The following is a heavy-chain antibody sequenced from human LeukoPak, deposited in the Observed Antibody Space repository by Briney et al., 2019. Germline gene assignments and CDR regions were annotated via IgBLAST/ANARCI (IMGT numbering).Heavy chain of an antibody. CDR1: GGSISSGGYY. Sequence: SETLSLTCTVSGGSISSGGYYWSWIRQHPGKGLEWIGYIYYSGSTYYNPSLKSRVTISVDTSKNQFSLKLSSVTAADTAVYYCARDQASRIPSDRGETARYYYGMDVWGQGTTVTVSS. D-gene: IGHD5-18*01. J-gene: IGHJ6*02. V-gene: IGHV4-31*03. CDR2: IYYSGST. CDR3: ARDQASRIPSDRGETARYYYGMDV.